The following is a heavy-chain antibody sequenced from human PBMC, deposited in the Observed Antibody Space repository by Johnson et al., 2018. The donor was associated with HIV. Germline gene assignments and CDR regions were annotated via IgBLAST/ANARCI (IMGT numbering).Heavy chain of an antibody. Sequence: VQLVESGGGLVQPGGSLRLSCAASGFTFTTYDMHWVRQGTGKGLEWVSGIGTGGDTHYPDSVKGRFTISRDNAKNSLYLQMNSLRAEDTAVYYCAKEDPWRRAFDIWGQGTVVTVSS. CDR1: GFTFTTYD. J-gene: IGHJ3*02. CDR2: IGTGGDT. V-gene: IGHV3-13*01. CDR3: AKEDPWRRAFDI. D-gene: IGHD1-1*01.